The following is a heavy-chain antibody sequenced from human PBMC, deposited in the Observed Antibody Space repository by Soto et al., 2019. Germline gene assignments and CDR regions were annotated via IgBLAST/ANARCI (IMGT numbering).Heavy chain of an antibody. CDR2: IYYSGTT. V-gene: IGHV4-39*01. CDR1: GDSITSNSYF. D-gene: IGHD3-10*01. Sequence: SETLSLSCTVSGDSITSNSYFWAWIRQPPGKGLEWIGSIYYSGTTYYNPSLKSRVTISVDTSKNQFSLKLSSVTAADTAVYYCARRWAGSFNFAYWGQGTLVTVSS. J-gene: IGHJ4*02. CDR3: ARRWAGSFNFAY.